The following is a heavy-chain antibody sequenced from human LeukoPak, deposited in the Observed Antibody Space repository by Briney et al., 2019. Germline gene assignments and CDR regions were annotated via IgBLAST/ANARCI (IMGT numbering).Heavy chain of an antibody. CDR2: ISAYNGNT. D-gene: IGHD3-22*01. CDR3: ARLRIPYDSSGYSPFDY. CDR1: GYTFTIYG. V-gene: IGHV1-18*01. J-gene: IGHJ4*02. Sequence: EASVKVSCKASGYTFTIYGISWVRQAPGQGLEWMGWISAYNGNTNYAQKLQGRVTMTTDTSTSTAYMELRSLRSDDTAVYYCARLRIPYDSSGYSPFDYWGQGTLVTVSS.